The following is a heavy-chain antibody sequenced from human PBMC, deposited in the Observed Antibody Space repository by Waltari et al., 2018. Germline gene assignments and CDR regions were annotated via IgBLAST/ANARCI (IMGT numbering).Heavy chain of an antibody. D-gene: IGHD2-15*01. CDR3: ARGARPYCSGGSCFTLDY. J-gene: IGHJ4*02. V-gene: IGHV1-46*01. CDR1: GYTFTSYY. CDR2: INPSGGST. Sequence: QVQLVQSGAEVKKPGASVKVSCKASGYTFTSYYIHWVRQAPGQGLEWMGIINPSGGSTSYAQKFQGRVTMTRDTSTSTVYMELSSLRSEDTAMYYCARGARPYCSGGSCFTLDYWGQGTLVTVSS.